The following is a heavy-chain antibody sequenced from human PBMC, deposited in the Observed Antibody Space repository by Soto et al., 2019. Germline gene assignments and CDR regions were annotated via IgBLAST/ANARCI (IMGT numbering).Heavy chain of an antibody. CDR1: GFTFSSYG. J-gene: IGHJ4*02. D-gene: IGHD1-1*01. CDR2: IWYDGSNK. CDR3: ARGSPRNTDFDY. Sequence: PGGSLRLSCAASGFTFSSYGMHWVRQAPGKGLEWVAVIWYDGSNKYYADSVKGRFTISRGNSKNTLYLQMNSLRAEDTAVYYCARGSPRNTDFDYWGQGTLVTVSS. V-gene: IGHV3-33*01.